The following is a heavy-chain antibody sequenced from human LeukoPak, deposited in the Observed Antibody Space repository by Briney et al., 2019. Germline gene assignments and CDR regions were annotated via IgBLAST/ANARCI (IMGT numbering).Heavy chain of an antibody. Sequence: PSETLSLTCTVSGGSISSYYWSWIRQPPGKGLEWIGFIYYNGYTNYNPSLKSRVTISVDTSKNQFSLKLSSVTAADTAVYYCARANLGDYGMDVWGQGTTVTVSS. CDR2: IYYNGYT. D-gene: IGHD1-26*01. CDR1: GGSISSYY. J-gene: IGHJ6*02. CDR3: ARANLGDYGMDV. V-gene: IGHV4-59*08.